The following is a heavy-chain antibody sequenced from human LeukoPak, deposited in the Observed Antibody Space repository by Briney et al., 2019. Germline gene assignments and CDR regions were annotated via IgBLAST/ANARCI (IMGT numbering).Heavy chain of an antibody. CDR1: GFTFSSYA. Sequence: GASLRLSCAASGFTFSSYAMSWVRQAPGKGLEWVSAISGSGGSTYYADSVKGRFTISRDNSKNTLYLQMNSLRAEDTAVYYCAKDEYYYDRSGYASQHWGQGTLVTVSS. CDR3: AKDEYYYDRSGYASQH. D-gene: IGHD3-22*01. CDR2: ISGSGGST. V-gene: IGHV3-23*01. J-gene: IGHJ1*01.